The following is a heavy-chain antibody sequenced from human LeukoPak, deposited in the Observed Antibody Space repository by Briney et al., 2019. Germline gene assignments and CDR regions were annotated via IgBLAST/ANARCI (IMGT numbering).Heavy chain of an antibody. CDR3: AKGIAVADSYYFDY. Sequence: GGSLRLSCAASGFTVSSNYMSWVRQAPGKGLEWVSVIYSGGSTYYADSVKGRFTISRDNSKNTLYLQMNSLRAEDTAVYYCAKGIAVADSYYFDYWAREPWSPSPQ. CDR1: GFTVSSNY. V-gene: IGHV3-53*01. CDR2: IYSGGST. D-gene: IGHD6-19*01. J-gene: IGHJ4*02.